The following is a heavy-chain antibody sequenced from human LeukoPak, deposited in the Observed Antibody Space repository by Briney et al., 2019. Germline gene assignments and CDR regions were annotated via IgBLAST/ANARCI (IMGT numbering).Heavy chain of an antibody. D-gene: IGHD4-17*01. V-gene: IGHV1-69*05. CDR2: IMPLFGAA. J-gene: IGHJ5*02. Sequence: SVKVSCKTSGGTFNNSAISWVRQAPGQGLEWLGGIMPLFGAAGYAQKFQGRVTITKDESTRTVYLELTSLTSDDTAVYYCARDVHGDYGSGWFDPWGQGTLVSVSS. CDR1: GGTFNNSA. CDR3: ARDVHGDYGSGWFDP.